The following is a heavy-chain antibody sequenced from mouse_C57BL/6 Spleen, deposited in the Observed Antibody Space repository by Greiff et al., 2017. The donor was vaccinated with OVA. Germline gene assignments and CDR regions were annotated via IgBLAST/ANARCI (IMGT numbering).Heavy chain of an antibody. D-gene: IGHD1-2*01. CDR1: GYTFTSYW. Sequence: QVQLQQPGAELVKPGASVKLSCKASGYTFTSYWMHWVKQRPGQGLEWIGMIHPNSGSTNYNEKFKSKATLTVDKSSSTAYMQLSSLTSEDSAVYYCARSFITTGFAHWGQGTLVTVSA. CDR2: IHPNSGST. V-gene: IGHV1-64*01. CDR3: ARSFITTGFAH. J-gene: IGHJ3*01.